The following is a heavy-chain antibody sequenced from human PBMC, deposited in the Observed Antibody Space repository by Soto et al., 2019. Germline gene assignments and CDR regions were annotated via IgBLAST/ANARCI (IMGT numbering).Heavy chain of an antibody. D-gene: IGHD3-10*01. CDR3: ARGQQVTMNRGVQGFDL. CDR2: LYSGGTT. CDR1: GISVSSNY. Sequence: EVQLVETGGGLIQPGGSLRLSCVDSGISVSSNYMRWVRQAPGKGLEWVSLLYSGGTTYYADSVKGRFTISRDNSKNTLFLQMNSLKTEDTAVYYCARGQQVTMNRGVQGFDLWGQGTLVTVSS. J-gene: IGHJ4*02. V-gene: IGHV3-53*02.